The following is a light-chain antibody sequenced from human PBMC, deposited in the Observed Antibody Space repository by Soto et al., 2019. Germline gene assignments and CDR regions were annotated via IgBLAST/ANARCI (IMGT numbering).Light chain of an antibody. CDR1: QSVSSSY. V-gene: IGKV3-20*01. Sequence: EIVLTQSPGTLSLSPGERATLSCRASQSVSSSYLAWYQQKPGQAPRLLIYGAFSRATGIPDRFSGSGSGTDFTLTIIRLVPEDFVVYYCQQYGSAPRYTFGQGTKLAIK. CDR3: QQYGSAPRYT. J-gene: IGKJ2*01. CDR2: GAF.